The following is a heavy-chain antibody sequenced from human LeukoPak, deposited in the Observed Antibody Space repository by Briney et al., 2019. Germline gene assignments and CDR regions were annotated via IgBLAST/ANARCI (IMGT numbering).Heavy chain of an antibody. CDR3: ARAESGDFLNWYFDL. J-gene: IGHJ2*01. D-gene: IGHD4-17*01. CDR2: IYYSGST. CDR1: GGSISSYY. Sequence: KPSETLSLTCTVSGGSISSYYWSWIRQPPGKGLEWIGYIYYSGSTNYNPSLKSRVTISVDASKNQFSLKLSSVTAADTAVYYCARAESGDFLNWYFDLWGRGTLVTVSS. V-gene: IGHV4-59*01.